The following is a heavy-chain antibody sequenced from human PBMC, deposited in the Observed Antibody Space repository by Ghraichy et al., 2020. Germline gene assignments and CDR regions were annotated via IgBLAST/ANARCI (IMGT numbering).Heavy chain of an antibody. Sequence: GESLNISCKGSGYSFTSYWIGWVRQMPGKGLEWMGIIYRGDSDTRYSPSFQGQVTISADKSISTAYLQWSSLKGSDTAMYYCARRAYCGGDCYSVDYWGQGTLVTVSS. CDR3: ARRAYCGGDCYSVDY. D-gene: IGHD2-21*02. V-gene: IGHV5-51*01. J-gene: IGHJ4*02. CDR2: IYRGDSDT. CDR1: GYSFTSYW.